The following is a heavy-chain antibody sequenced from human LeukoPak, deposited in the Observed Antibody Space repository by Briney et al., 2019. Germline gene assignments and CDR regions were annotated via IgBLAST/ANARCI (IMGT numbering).Heavy chain of an antibody. CDR2: ISASGGST. CDR1: GFTVSSNY. CDR3: AKDWGGLRGDWYYFDY. V-gene: IGHV3-23*01. J-gene: IGHJ4*02. D-gene: IGHD2-21*02. Sequence: GGSLRLSCAASGFTVSSNYMSWVRQAPGKGLEWVSLISASGGSTYYADSVKGRFTISRDNSKNTLYLQMNSLRAEDTAVYYCAKDWGGLRGDWYYFDYWGQGTLVTVSS.